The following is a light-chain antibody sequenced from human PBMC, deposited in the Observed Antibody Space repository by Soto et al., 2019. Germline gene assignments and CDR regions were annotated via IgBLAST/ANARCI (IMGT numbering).Light chain of an antibody. CDR2: GVS. Sequence: DIQLTQSPSFLSASVGDRVTITCRASQRISSYLNWYQQKPGKAPKLLISGVSTLETGVPSRFSGSGSGSDFTLTISRLEPEDFATYYCLQIHTSPRTFGQGTKLEIK. J-gene: IGKJ2*01. CDR3: LQIHTSPRT. V-gene: IGKV1-9*01. CDR1: QRISSY.